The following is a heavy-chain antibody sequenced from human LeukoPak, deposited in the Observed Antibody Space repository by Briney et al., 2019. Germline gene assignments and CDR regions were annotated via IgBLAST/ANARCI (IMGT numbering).Heavy chain of an antibody. J-gene: IGHJ4*02. Sequence: ASVKLSCKASGYTFTSYYMHWVRQAPGQGLEWMGIINPSGGSTSYAHTFQGRVTMTRDMSTSTVYMELSSLRSEDTAVYYCASSGYMEGLFDYWGQGTLVTVSS. D-gene: IGHD3-22*01. CDR3: ASSGYMEGLFDY. V-gene: IGHV1-46*03. CDR2: INPSGGST. CDR1: GYTFTSYY.